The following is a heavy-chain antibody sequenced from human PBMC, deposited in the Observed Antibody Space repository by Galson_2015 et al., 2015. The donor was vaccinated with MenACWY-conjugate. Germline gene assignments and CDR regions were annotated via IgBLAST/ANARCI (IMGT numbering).Heavy chain of an antibody. CDR1: GFTFSTYD. CDR2: IGFGGGT. CDR3: ARVSGLSGYSMDV. V-gene: IGHV3-13*04. Sequence: SLRLSCAASGFTFSTYDFHWVRQAAGKGLEWVSGIGFGGGTHYLDSVKGRFTISRENALNSLCLQMHSLSAGDTAVYYCARVSGLSGYSMDVWGQGTTVTVSS. J-gene: IGHJ6*02. D-gene: IGHD3-9*01.